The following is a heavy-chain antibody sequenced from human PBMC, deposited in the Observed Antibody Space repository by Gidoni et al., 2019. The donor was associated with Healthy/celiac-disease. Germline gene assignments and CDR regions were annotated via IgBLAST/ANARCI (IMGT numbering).Heavy chain of an antibody. CDR2: INHSGST. V-gene: IGHV4-34*01. D-gene: IGHD6-6*01. Sequence: GLEWIGEINHSGSTNYNPSLKSRVTISVDTSKNQFSLKLSSVTAADTAVYYCARGRGAARHYYYYMDVWGKGTTVTVSS. CDR3: ARGRGAARHYYYYMDV. J-gene: IGHJ6*03.